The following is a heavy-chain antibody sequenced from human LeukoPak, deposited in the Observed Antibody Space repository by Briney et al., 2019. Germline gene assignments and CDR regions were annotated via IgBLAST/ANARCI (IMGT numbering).Heavy chain of an antibody. D-gene: IGHD5-18*01. J-gene: IGHJ4*02. CDR1: GYTFTSYY. Sequence: GASVKVSCKASGYTFTSYYMHWVRQAPGQGLEWMGLINPTGGSTGYAQKFQGRVTMTRDMSTSTDYMELSSLRSEDMAVYYCARGNTRIQLWFTQPIVSELDYWGQGTLVTVSS. CDR3: ARGNTRIQLWFTQPIVSELDY. V-gene: IGHV1-46*01. CDR2: INPTGGST.